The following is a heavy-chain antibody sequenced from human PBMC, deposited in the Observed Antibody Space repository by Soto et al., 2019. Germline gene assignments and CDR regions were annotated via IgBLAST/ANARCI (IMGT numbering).Heavy chain of an antibody. CDR1: GFTFSDYY. Sequence: SLRLSCAASGFTFSDYYMSWIRQAPGKGLEWVSYISSSSSYTNYADSVKGRFTISRDNAKNSLYLQMNSLRAEDTAVYYCARDLMTRGPYYYGMDVWGQGTTVTVSS. D-gene: IGHD3-16*01. V-gene: IGHV3-11*06. CDR2: ISSSSSYT. J-gene: IGHJ6*02. CDR3: ARDLMTRGPYYYGMDV.